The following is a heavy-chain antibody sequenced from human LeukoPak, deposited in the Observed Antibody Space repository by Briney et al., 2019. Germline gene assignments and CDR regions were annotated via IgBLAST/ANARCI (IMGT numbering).Heavy chain of an antibody. CDR1: GFTFSSFF. V-gene: IGHV3-23*01. Sequence: PGGSLRLSCAASGFTFSSFFMTWVRQAPGKGLEWVSSITGSSGTTSYADSVKGRFTISRDNSENTLYLHMNSLRADDTAVYYCAKDSGGSYLDYFDYWGQGTLVTVSS. D-gene: IGHD1-26*01. J-gene: IGHJ4*02. CDR2: ITGSSGTT. CDR3: AKDSGGSYLDYFDY.